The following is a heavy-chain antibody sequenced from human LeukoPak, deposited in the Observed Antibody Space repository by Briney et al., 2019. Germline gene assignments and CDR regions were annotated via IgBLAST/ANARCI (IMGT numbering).Heavy chain of an antibody. CDR2: ISGSGGST. Sequence: PGGSLRLSCAASGFTFTSYSMNWVRQAPGKGLEWVSTISGSGGSTYYADSVKGRFTISRDNSKNTLYLQMNSLRAEDTAVYYCANMRQHPHDYWGQGTLVTVSS. CDR3: ANMRQHPHDY. J-gene: IGHJ4*02. V-gene: IGHV3-23*01. CDR1: GFTFTSYS. D-gene: IGHD6-13*01.